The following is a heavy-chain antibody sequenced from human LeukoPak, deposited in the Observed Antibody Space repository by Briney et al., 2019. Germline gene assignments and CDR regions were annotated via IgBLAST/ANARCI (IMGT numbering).Heavy chain of an antibody. CDR3: GRASRTLVRGEIGY. Sequence: GGSLRLSCAASGFTFSNLWMSWVRQAPGKGLEWVANIKQDGSAKYYVDSLKGRFTVSRDNAKNSLHLQMNSLRAEDTAVYYCGRASRTLVRGEIGYWGQGTLVTVSS. D-gene: IGHD3-10*01. V-gene: IGHV3-7*01. CDR1: GFTFSNLW. CDR2: IKQDGSAK. J-gene: IGHJ4*02.